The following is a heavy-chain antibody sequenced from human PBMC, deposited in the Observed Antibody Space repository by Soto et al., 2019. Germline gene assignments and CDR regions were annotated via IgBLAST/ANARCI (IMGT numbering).Heavy chain of an antibody. D-gene: IGHD4-17*01. CDR1: GGTFSSYA. V-gene: IGHV1-69*13. J-gene: IGHJ6*02. CDR3: ARGTRSYGGNYYYYGMDV. CDR2: IIPIFGTA. Sequence: GASVKVSCKASGGTFSSYAISWVRQAPGQGLEWMGGIIPIFGTANYAQKFQGRVTITADESTSTAYMELSSLRSEDTAVYYCARGTRSYGGNYYYYGMDVWGQGTTVTVSS.